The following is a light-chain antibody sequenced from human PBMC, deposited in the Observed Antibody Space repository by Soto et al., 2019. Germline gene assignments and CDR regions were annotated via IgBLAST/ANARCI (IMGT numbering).Light chain of an antibody. J-gene: IGKJ5*01. CDR1: QSISGY. V-gene: IGKV1-39*01. CDR2: ATS. Sequence: DIHMTQSPSSLAASAGDRVTITCRASQSISGYLNWYQQKPGKAPRLLIYATSNLQSGVPSRFSGSGSGTDFTLTISSLQPEDFATYYCQQSYSTPSITFGQGTRLETK. CDR3: QQSYSTPSIT.